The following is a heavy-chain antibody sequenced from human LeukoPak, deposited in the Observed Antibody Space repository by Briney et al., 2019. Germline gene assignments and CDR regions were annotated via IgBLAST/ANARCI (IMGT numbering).Heavy chain of an antibody. D-gene: IGHD5-12*01. CDR2: IWYDGSNK. J-gene: IGHJ4*02. V-gene: IGHV3-33*01. CDR3: AAQGEVATIKDY. CDR1: GFTFSSYG. Sequence: GGSLRLSCAASGFTFSSYGMHWVRQAPGKGLEWVAVIWYDGSNKYYADSVKGRFTISRDNSKNTLYLQMNSLRAEDTAVYHCAAQGEVATIKDYWGQGTLVTVSS.